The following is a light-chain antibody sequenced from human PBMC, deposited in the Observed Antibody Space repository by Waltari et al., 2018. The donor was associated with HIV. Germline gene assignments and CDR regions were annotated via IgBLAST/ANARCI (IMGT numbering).Light chain of an antibody. CDR2: EVS. CDR1: NSDIGYYNY. V-gene: IGLV2-14*01. J-gene: IGLJ3*02. Sequence: QFALTQTASVSGSPGQSITVSCTGTNSDIGYYNYVSWYQQHPGKAPKLIIYEVSNRPSGVSIRFSGSKSGNTASLTISGLQAEDEADYFCSSLTNSATLSVLFGGGTKLTVL. CDR3: SSLTNSATLSVL.